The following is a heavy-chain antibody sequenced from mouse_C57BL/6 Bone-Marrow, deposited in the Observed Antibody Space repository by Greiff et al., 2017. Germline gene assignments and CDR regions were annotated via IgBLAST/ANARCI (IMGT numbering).Heavy chain of an antibody. CDR2: MHPNGGSP. V-gene: IGHV1-64*01. CDR1: GYTFTNYW. CDR3: ARSYDYDDYTMDY. D-gene: IGHD2-4*01. Sequence: QVQLQQPGAELVKPGASVKLSCKASGYTFTNYWMHWVKQRPGQGLEWIGMMHPNGGSPDYNEKFKSEATLSVDKSSSTAYMELCSLTSEDSAVYYCARSYDYDDYTMDYWGQGTSVTVTS. J-gene: IGHJ4*01.